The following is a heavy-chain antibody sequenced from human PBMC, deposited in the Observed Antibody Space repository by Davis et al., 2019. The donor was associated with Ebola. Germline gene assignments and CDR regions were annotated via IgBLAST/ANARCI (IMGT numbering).Heavy chain of an antibody. CDR2: IYYSGST. CDR3: SRLYYFDY. V-gene: IGHV4-59*08. Sequence: MPSETLSLTCTVSGGSISSYYWSWIRQLPGKGLEWIGYIYYSGSTNYNPSLKSRVTISVVTSKNQFSLKLSSVTAADTAVYYCSRLYYFDYWGQGTLVTVSS. J-gene: IGHJ4*02. CDR1: GGSISSYY. D-gene: IGHD6-13*01.